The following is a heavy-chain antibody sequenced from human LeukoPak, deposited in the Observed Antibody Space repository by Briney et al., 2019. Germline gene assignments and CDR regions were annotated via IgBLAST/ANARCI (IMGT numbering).Heavy chain of an antibody. J-gene: IGHJ4*02. CDR1: GFTLSRTY. Sequence: GGSLRLSCAPPGFTLSRTYRKRVRQAPGKGLEWASAIYRGESTYYADSVKGRFTISRDISKNTVYLQINSLRAEDTALYYCARGGWGTYDPGNLDFWGQGTLVTVSS. CDR2: IYRGEST. V-gene: IGHV3-53*01. CDR3: ARGGWGTYDPGNLDF. D-gene: IGHD6-19*01.